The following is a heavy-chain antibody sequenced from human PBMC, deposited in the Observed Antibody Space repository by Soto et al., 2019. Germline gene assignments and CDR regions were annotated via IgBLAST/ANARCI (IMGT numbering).Heavy chain of an antibody. Sequence: QVQLQESGPGLVKPSQTLSLTCSVSGGSVSSDDYYWSWIRQHPGKGLEWIGFIFYSGSTYYNPSLKRRVTISLDTSKNQFSLKLSSVTAADAAVYYCASLVRRGYYFDYWGQGALLIVSS. J-gene: IGHJ4*02. CDR2: IFYSGST. D-gene: IGHD2-21*01. CDR3: ASLVRRGYYFDY. V-gene: IGHV4-31*02. CDR1: GGSVSSDDYY.